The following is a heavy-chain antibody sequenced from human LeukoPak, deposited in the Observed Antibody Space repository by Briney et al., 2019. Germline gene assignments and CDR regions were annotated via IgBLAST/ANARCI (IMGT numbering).Heavy chain of an antibody. Sequence: GGSLRLSCAASGFTFSDYYMSWLRQAPGKGLEWVSYISSSGSTIYYADSVKGRFTISRDNAKNSLYLQMNSLRAEDTAVYYCAREGLRFLEWLLGHYFDYWGQGTLVTVSS. CDR1: GFTFSDYY. D-gene: IGHD3-3*01. J-gene: IGHJ4*02. CDR2: ISSSGSTI. V-gene: IGHV3-11*01. CDR3: AREGLRFLEWLLGHYFDY.